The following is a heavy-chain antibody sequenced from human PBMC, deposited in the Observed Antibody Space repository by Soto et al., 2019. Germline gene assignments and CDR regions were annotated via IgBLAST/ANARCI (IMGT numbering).Heavy chain of an antibody. J-gene: IGHJ3*02. CDR3: ARGLEMAPFAFDI. CDR1: GGTFSSYT. D-gene: IGHD6-19*01. CDR2: IIPILGIA. V-gene: IGHV1-69*02. Sequence: QVQLVQSGAEVKKPGSSVKVSCKASGGTFSSYTISWVRQAPGQGLEWMGRIIPILGIANYAQKFQCRVTITADKSTSTAYMELSSLRSEDTAVYYCARGLEMAPFAFDIWGQGTMVTVSS.